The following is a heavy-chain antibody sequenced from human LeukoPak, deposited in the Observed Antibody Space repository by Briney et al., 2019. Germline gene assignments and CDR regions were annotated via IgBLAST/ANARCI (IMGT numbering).Heavy chain of an antibody. J-gene: IGHJ4*02. D-gene: IGHD6-13*01. CDR2: IYYSGST. V-gene: IGHV4-59*04. Sequence: SETLSLTCTVSGGSISSYYWSWIRQPPGKGLEWIGYIYYSGSTYYNPSLKSRVTISVDTSKNQFSLKLSSVTAADTAVYYCARQPSSSWYRGYFDYWGQGTLVTVSS. CDR1: GGSISSYY. CDR3: ARQPSSSWYRGYFDY.